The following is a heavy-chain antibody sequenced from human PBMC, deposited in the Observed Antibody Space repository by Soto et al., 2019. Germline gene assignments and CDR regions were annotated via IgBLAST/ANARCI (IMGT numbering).Heavy chain of an antibody. CDR2: IYPGDSDT. CDR1: GYSFTSYW. J-gene: IGHJ4*02. D-gene: IGHD3-9*01. Sequence: PGESLKISCKGSGYSFTSYWIGWVRQMPGKGLEWMGIIYPGDSDTRYSPSFQGQVTISADKSISTAYLQWSSLKASDTAMYYCASNAVVRYFDWSPTVWGQGTLVTVSS. CDR3: ASNAVVRYFDWSPTV. V-gene: IGHV5-51*01.